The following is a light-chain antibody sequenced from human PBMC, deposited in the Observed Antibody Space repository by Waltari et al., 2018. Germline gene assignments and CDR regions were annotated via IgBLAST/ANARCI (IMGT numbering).Light chain of an antibody. CDR2: GKN. V-gene: IGLV3-19*01. CDR1: SLRSYY. CDR3: NSRDSSGNHWV. Sequence: SSELTQDPAVSVALGQTVRITCQGDSLRSYYASWYQQKPGQAPVLVIYGKNNLPSGIPDRFSGARSGNTASLTITGAQAEDEADYYCNSRDSSGNHWVFGGGTKLTVL. J-gene: IGLJ3*02.